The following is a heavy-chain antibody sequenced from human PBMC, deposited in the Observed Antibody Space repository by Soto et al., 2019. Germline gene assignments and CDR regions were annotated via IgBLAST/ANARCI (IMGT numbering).Heavy chain of an antibody. CDR1: GGTFSSYA. V-gene: IGHV1-69*01. Sequence: QVQLVQSGAEVKKPGASVKVSCKASGGTFSSYAISWVRQSPGQGLEWMGGIIPIFGTANYAQKFQGRVTITADDSTSTAYMELSSLRSEDTAVYYCARPRGINSSGPSGYYYGMDVWGQGTTVTVSS. J-gene: IGHJ6*02. CDR3: ARPRGINSSGPSGYYYGMDV. CDR2: IIPIFGTA. D-gene: IGHD6-19*01.